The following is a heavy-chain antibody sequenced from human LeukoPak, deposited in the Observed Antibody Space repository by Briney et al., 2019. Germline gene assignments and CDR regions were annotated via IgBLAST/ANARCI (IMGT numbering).Heavy chain of an antibody. CDR1: GYSFTSYW. Sequence: GESLKISCKGSGYSFTSYWIGWVRQMPGKGLEWMGIIYPGDSDTRYSPSFQGQVTISADKSISTAYLQWSSLKASDTAMYYCARPPYYYDSSGSDGDYWGQGTLVTVSS. CDR3: ARPPYYYDSSGSDGDY. J-gene: IGHJ4*02. CDR2: IYPGDSDT. D-gene: IGHD3-22*01. V-gene: IGHV5-51*01.